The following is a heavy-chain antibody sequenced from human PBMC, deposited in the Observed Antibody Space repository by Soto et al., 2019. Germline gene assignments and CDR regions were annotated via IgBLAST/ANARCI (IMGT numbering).Heavy chain of an antibody. V-gene: IGHV3-33*01. CDR1: GFTFSNFG. CDR3: ARKLNMRNDYFDS. CDR2: IWYDGSNK. D-gene: IGHD1-1*01. J-gene: IGHJ4*02. Sequence: TGGSLRLSCVASGFTFSNFGMHWVRQAPGKGLEWVAVIWYDGSNKNYADSVKGRFTISRDNSKNTLYLQMNSLRAEDTAVYYCARKLNMRNDYFDSWGQGTLVTVSS.